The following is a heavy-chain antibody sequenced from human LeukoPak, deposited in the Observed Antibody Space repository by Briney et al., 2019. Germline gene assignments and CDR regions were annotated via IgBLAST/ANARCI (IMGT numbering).Heavy chain of an antibody. Sequence: SVKVSCKASGGTFSSYAISWVRQAPGQGLECMGGIIPSFATANYAQKFQGRVTITADESTSTAYMELSSLGSEDTAVYYCPRGVARKHYYDSSGYLEYFQHWGQGTLVTVSS. D-gene: IGHD3-22*01. V-gene: IGHV1-69*13. J-gene: IGHJ1*01. CDR1: GGTFSSYA. CDR2: IIPSFATA. CDR3: PRGVARKHYYDSSGYLEYFQH.